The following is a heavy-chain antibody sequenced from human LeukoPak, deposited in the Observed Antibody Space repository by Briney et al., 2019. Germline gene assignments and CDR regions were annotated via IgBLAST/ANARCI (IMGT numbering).Heavy chain of an antibody. J-gene: IGHJ4*02. CDR1: GFTFSSYS. CDR3: ARALWFGGNMY. D-gene: IGHD3-10*01. V-gene: IGHV3-48*01. CDR2: ISSSSSTI. Sequence: GGSLRPSCAASGFTFSSYSMNWGRQAPGRGLEWVSYISSSSSTIYYADSVKGRFTISRDNAKNSLYLQMNSLRAEDTAVYYCARALWFGGNMYWGQGTLVTVSS.